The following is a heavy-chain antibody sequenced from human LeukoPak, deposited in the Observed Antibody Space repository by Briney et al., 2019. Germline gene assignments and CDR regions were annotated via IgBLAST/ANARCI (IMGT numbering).Heavy chain of an antibody. CDR3: ARGLRGLVVPAAILGMDV. V-gene: IGHV4-59*01. D-gene: IGHD2-2*01. CDR1: GGSISSYY. CDR2: IYYSGST. Sequence: SETLSLTCTVSGGSISSYYWGWIRQPPGKGLEWIGYIYYSGSTNYNPSLKSRVTISVDTSKNQFSLKLSSVTAADTAVYYCARGLRGLVVPAAILGMDVWGQGTTVTVSS. J-gene: IGHJ6*02.